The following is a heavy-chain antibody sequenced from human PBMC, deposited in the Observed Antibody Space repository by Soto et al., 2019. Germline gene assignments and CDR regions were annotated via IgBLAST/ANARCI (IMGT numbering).Heavy chain of an antibody. V-gene: IGHV1-3*01. CDR2: IRPDNGDT. D-gene: IGHD3-16*01. J-gene: IGHJ5*02. CDR1: GYNFMTYA. CDR3: AKEGGP. Sequence: QVQIVQSGAEVRKTGASVKVSCKTSGYNFMTYAIHWLRQAPGQRPEWMGWIRPDNGDTKYSEKLQGRVTMTRDTSATTVYMELSGLISEATAVYFCAKEGGPWGQGTQVTVSS.